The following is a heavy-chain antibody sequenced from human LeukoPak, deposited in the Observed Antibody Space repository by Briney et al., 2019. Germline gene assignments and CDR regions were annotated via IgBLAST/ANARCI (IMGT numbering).Heavy chain of an antibody. CDR3: ARGRITMIVVVYPYYFDY. CDR2: IYSGGST. D-gene: IGHD3-22*01. V-gene: IGHV3-53*01. CDR1: GFTVSSNY. J-gene: IGHJ4*02. Sequence: LGGSLRLFCAASGFTVSSNYMSWVRQAPGKGLEWVSVIYSGGSTYYADSVKGRFTISRDNSKNTLYLQMNSLRAEDTAVYYCARGRITMIVVVYPYYFDYWGQGTLVTVSS.